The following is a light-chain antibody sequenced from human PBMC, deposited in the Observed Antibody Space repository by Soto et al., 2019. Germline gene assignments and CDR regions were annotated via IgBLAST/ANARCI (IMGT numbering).Light chain of an antibody. J-gene: IGKJ4*01. CDR2: HAS. CDR3: QQYASSPLT. CDR1: QTISKNY. V-gene: IGKV3-20*01. Sequence: EIVLPQSPGTLSLSPGERATLSCRASQTISKNYLAWYQQKPGQAPRPLIYHASTRPAGIPDRFTGSGSGTDFTLTISRLEPEDFAVYFCQQYASSPLTFVGGTQVEI.